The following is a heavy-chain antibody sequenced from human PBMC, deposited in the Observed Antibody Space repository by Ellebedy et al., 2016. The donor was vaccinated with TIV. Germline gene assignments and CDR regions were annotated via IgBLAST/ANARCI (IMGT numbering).Heavy chain of an antibody. CDR2: IYYSGST. V-gene: IGHV4-61*01. Sequence: GSLRLXXTVSGGSVSSGSYYWSWIRQPPGKGLEWIGYIYYSGSTNYNPSLKSRVTISVDTSKNQFSLKLSSVTAADTAVYYCARVSIAARGPDFDYWGQGTLVTVSS. CDR1: GGSVSSGSYY. CDR3: ARVSIAARGPDFDY. D-gene: IGHD6-6*01. J-gene: IGHJ4*02.